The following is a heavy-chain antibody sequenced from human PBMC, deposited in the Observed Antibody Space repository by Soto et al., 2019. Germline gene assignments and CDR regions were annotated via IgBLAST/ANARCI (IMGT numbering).Heavy chain of an antibody. J-gene: IGHJ5*02. CDR2: INHSGST. Sequence: SETLSLTCAVYGGSFSGYYWSWIRQPPGKGLEWIGEINHSGSTNYNPSLKSRVTISVDTSKNQFSLKLSSVTAADTAVYYCARDLTYYYGSGSLNWFDPWGQGTLVTVSS. CDR3: ARDLTYYYGSGSLNWFDP. CDR1: GGSFSGYY. V-gene: IGHV4-34*01. D-gene: IGHD3-10*01.